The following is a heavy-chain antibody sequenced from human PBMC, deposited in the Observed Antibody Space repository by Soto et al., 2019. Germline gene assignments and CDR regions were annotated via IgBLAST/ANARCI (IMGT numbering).Heavy chain of an antibody. CDR2: INHSGSA. J-gene: IGHJ4*02. CDR3: AGGLFSEDSYSGGWYFFDY. Sequence: QVQLQQWGAGLLKPSETLSLTCAVYGGSFSGYSWTWIRQPPGKALEWIGQINHSGSANYNPSLKSRVTISVATPKNPFSLELASVTAADTAVYYCAGGLFSEDSYSGGWYFFDYWGQGTLVTVSS. V-gene: IGHV4-34*02. D-gene: IGHD3-10*01. CDR1: GGSFSGYS.